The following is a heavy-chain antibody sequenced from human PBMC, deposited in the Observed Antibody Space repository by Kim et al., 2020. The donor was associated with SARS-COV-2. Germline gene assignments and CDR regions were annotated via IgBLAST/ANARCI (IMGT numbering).Heavy chain of an antibody. Sequence: GGSLRLSCAASGFTFSSYAMSWVRQAPGKGLEWVSAISGSGGSTYSADSVKGRFTISRDNSKNTLYLQMNSLRAEDTAVYYCAKDGRTETGSIFGVVANSNGFDRWGQGTLVTVSS. V-gene: IGHV3-23*01. CDR1: GFTFSSYA. D-gene: IGHD3-3*02. CDR3: AKDGRTETGSIFGVVANSNGFDR. CDR2: ISGSGGST. J-gene: IGHJ5*02.